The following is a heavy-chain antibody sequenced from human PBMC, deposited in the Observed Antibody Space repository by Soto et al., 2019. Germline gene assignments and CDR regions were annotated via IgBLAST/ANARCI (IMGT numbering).Heavy chain of an antibody. J-gene: IGHJ6*02. CDR3: TTHSTYSGSLLPFYYYYGMDV. CDR1: GFTFSNAW. CDR2: IKSKTDGGTT. V-gene: IGHV3-15*07. D-gene: IGHD5-12*01. Sequence: GGSLRLSCAASGFTFSNAWMNWVRQAPGKGLEWVGRIKSKTDGGTTDYAAHVKGRFPISRGYSKNTLYLQMNSLKTEDTAVYYCTTHSTYSGSLLPFYYYYGMDVWGQGTTVTVSS.